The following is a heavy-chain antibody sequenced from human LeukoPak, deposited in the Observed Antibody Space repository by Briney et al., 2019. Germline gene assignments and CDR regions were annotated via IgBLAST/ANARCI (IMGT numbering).Heavy chain of an antibody. CDR2: IYYSGST. J-gene: IGHJ5*02. D-gene: IGHD6-13*01. V-gene: IGHV4-59*01. Sequence: SETLSLTCTVSGGSISSYYWSWIRQPPGKGLEWIGYIYYSGSTNYNPSLKSRVTISVDTPKNQFSLKLSSVTAADTAVYYCARDKAAAGHNWFDPWGQGTLVTVSS. CDR3: ARDKAAAGHNWFDP. CDR1: GGSISSYY.